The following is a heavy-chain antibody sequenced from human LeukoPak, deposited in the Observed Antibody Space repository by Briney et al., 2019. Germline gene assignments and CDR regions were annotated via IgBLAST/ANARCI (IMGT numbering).Heavy chain of an antibody. V-gene: IGHV3-30*02. D-gene: IGHD3-22*01. CDR1: GFTFNSYG. CDR3: ARERSERFYYDSSGSQKAFDI. CDR2: IRFDGSYK. Sequence: GGSLRLSCAASGFTFNSYGMHWVRQAPGKGLEWVAFIRFDGSYKYYADSVKGRFTISRDNSKNTLYLQMNSLRAEDTAVYYCARERSERFYYDSSGSQKAFDIWGQGTMVTVSS. J-gene: IGHJ3*02.